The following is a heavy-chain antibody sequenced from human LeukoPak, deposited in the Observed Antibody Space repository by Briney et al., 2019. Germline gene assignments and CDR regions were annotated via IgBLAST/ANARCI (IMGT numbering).Heavy chain of an antibody. CDR3: ARDDYGDYGDYYYYYYMDV. J-gene: IGHJ6*03. CDR2: INSDGSST. V-gene: IGHV3-74*01. Sequence: PGGSLRLSCIVSGFTFSSYWMHWVRQAPGKGLVWVSRINSDGSSTSYADSVKGRFTISRDNAKNTLYLQMNSLRAEDTAVYYCARDDYGDYGDYYYYYYMDVWGKGTTVTVSS. D-gene: IGHD4-17*01. CDR1: GFTFSSYW.